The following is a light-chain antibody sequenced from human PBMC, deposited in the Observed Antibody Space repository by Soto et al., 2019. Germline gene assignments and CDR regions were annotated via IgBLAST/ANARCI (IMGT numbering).Light chain of an antibody. Sequence: EIVLTQSPATLSLSPGERATLSCRASQSVSSYLAWYQQKAGQAPRLLIYDASNRATGIPARFSGSGSGTDFTLTISSLDPEDFAVYYRQQRSNWPLTFGGGTKVEIK. V-gene: IGKV3-11*01. CDR1: QSVSSY. CDR2: DAS. J-gene: IGKJ4*01. CDR3: QQRSNWPLT.